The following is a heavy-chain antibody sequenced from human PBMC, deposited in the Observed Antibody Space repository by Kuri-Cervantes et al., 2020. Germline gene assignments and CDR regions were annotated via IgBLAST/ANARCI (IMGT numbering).Heavy chain of an antibody. D-gene: IGHD3-10*01. CDR1: GFTFSSYW. CDR2: IIQDGSEK. CDR3: AGRGVNYGSGRDYYYYYMDV. Sequence: GGSLRLSCAASGFTFSSYWMSWVRQAPGKGLEWVANIIQDGSEKYSVDSVKGRFTISRDNAKNSLYLQMNSLRAEDTAVYYCAGRGVNYGSGRDYYYYYMDVWGKGTTVTVSS. J-gene: IGHJ6*03. V-gene: IGHV3-7*01.